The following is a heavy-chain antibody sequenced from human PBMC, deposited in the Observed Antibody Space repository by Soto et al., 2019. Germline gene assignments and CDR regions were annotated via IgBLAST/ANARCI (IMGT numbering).Heavy chain of an antibody. CDR2: IYYSGST. CDR1: GGSISSGGYY. Sequence: SETLSLTCTVSGGSISSGGYYWSWIRQHPGKGLEWIGYIYYSGSTYYNPSLKSRVTISVDTSKNQFSLKLSSVTAADTAVYYCARGRASHWNYGFSPVGLTYYYYYMDVWGKGTTVTVSS. CDR3: ARGRASHWNYGFSPVGLTYYYYYMDV. D-gene: IGHD1-7*01. J-gene: IGHJ6*03. V-gene: IGHV4-31*03.